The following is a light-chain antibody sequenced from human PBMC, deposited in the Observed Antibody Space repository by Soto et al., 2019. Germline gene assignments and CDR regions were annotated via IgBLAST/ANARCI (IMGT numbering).Light chain of an antibody. J-gene: IGLJ3*02. CDR2: DVS. Sequence: QSVLTQPASVSGSPGQSITISCTGTSSDVGGYNYVSWYQHHPGKAPKLMIYDVSNRPSGVSNRFSGSKSGNTASLTISGLQAEDEADYYCSSYTSPTALVFGGGTKLTVL. V-gene: IGLV2-14*03. CDR3: SSYTSPTALV. CDR1: SSDVGGYNY.